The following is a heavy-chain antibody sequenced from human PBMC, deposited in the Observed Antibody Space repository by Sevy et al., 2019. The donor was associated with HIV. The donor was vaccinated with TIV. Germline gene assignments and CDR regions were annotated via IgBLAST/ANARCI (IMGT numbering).Heavy chain of an antibody. CDR2: IKQDGSEK. D-gene: IGHD1-26*01. V-gene: IGHV3-7*01. CDR1: GFTFRSYW. J-gene: IGHJ4*02. Sequence: GSLRLSCAASGFTFRSYWMSWVRQAPGKGLEWVANIKQDGSEKYYVDSVKGRFTISRDNAKNSLYLQMNSLRAEDTAVYYCARVRWELLPYFDYWGQGTLVTVSS. CDR3: ARVRWELLPYFDY.